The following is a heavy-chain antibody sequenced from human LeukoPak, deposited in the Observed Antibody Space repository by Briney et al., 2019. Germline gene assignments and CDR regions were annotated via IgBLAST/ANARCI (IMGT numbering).Heavy chain of an antibody. CDR1: GFTFSSYE. CDR3: ARLGGTLGY. Sequence: GGSLRLSCAASGFTFSSYEMNWVRQAPGKGLEWVSYISSGSTIYYADSVKGRFTISRDNAKNSLYLQMNSLRAEDTAVYYCARLGGTLGYWGQGTLVTVSS. CDR2: ISSGSTI. D-gene: IGHD3-3*01. J-gene: IGHJ4*02. V-gene: IGHV3-48*03.